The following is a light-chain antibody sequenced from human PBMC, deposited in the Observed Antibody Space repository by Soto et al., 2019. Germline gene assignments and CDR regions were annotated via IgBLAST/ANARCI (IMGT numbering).Light chain of an antibody. CDR1: QSISSW. CDR3: QQYNSYPWT. V-gene: IGKV1-5*03. J-gene: IGKJ1*01. CDR2: KAS. Sequence: DIQMTQSPSTLSASVGDRVTITCRASQSISSWLAWYQQKPGKAPKLLIYKASSLESGVPSRFSGSGSGTEFTLTISSLQPDDFATDYCQQYNSYPWTFGQGTNVEIK.